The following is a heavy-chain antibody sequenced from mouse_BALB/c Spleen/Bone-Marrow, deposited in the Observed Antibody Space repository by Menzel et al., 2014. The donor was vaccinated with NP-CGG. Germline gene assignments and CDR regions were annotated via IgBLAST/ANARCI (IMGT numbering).Heavy chain of an antibody. V-gene: IGHV2-2*02. CDR2: IWSGGST. J-gene: IGHJ4*01. D-gene: IGHD1-2*01. CDR3: ASTTALYYYAMDY. CDR1: GFSLTSHG. Sequence: VQLQQSGPGLVQPSQSLSITCTVSGFSLTSHGVHWVRQSPGKGLEWLGVIWSGGSTDYNAAFISRLSISKDNSKSQVFFKMNSLQANDTAIYYCASTTALYYYAMDYWGQGTSVTVSS.